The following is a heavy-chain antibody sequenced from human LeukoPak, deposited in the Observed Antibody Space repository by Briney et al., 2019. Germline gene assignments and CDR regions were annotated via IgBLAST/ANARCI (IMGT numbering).Heavy chain of an antibody. V-gene: IGHV4-4*07. D-gene: IGHD1-26*01. CDR2: IYASGRT. J-gene: IGHJ4*02. CDR1: GDSISKYY. CDR3: AGGSTAPYYFDY. Sequence: SETLSLTCTVSGDSISKYYWNWIRQPAGKGLEWIGRIYASGRTTNNPSLKSRVTTSLDRSKNQFSLRLSSVTAADTAVYYCAGGSTAPYYFDYWGQGTLVTVSS.